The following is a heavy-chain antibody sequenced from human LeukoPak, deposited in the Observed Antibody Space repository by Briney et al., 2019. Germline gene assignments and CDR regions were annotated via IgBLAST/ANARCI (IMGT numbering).Heavy chain of an antibody. V-gene: IGHV3-53*01. D-gene: IGHD3-10*01. CDR2: IYSGGST. CDR3: ARDEVRPTDTQNGY. CDR1: GFTVSSNY. Sequence: GGSLRLSCAASGFTVSSNYMSWVRQAPGKGLEWVSVIYSGGSTYYADSVKGRFTISRDNSKNTLYLQMNSLRAEDTAVYYCARDEVRPTDTQNGYWGQGTLVTVSS. J-gene: IGHJ4*02.